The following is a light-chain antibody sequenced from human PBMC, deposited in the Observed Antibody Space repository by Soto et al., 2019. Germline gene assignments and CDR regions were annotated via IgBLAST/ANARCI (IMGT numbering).Light chain of an antibody. CDR2: EVS. V-gene: IGLV2-14*01. CDR3: SSYTTSYFYV. Sequence: QSALTQPASVSGSPGQSITISCTGASSDVGAFNYVTWYQQHPGKAPKLLIYEVSNRPSGLSNRFSGSKSGNTASLTISGLQAEDEADYYCSSYTTSYFYVFGPGTKVTVL. J-gene: IGLJ1*01. CDR1: SSDVGAFNY.